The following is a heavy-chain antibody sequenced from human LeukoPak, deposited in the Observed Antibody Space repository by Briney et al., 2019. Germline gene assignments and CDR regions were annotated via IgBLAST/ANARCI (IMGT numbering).Heavy chain of an antibody. CDR3: ARGVVVVPAALDYYYMDV. J-gene: IGHJ6*03. CDR1: GYTFTSYG. D-gene: IGHD2-2*01. CDR2: ISAYNGNT. Sequence: GASVKVSCKASGYTFTSYGISWVRQAPGQGLEWMGWISAYNGNTNYAQKLQGRVTMTTDTSTSTAYMELRSLRSDDTAVYYCARGVVVVPAALDYYYMDVWGKGTTVTISS. V-gene: IGHV1-18*01.